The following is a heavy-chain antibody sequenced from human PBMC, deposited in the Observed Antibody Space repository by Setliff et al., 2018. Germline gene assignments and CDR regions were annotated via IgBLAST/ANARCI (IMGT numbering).Heavy chain of an antibody. CDR3: ARGRNVAARLLDT. CDR2: INHSGTT. J-gene: IGHJ5*02. V-gene: IGHV4-34*01. D-gene: IGHD6-6*01. CDR1: GGTFSDYY. Sequence: PSETLSLTCTAYGGTFSDYYWTWIRQPPGKGLEWIGEINHSGTTNYNPSLKSRVTISVDTSKNQLSLTMSSVTAADAAVYYCARGRNVAARLLDTWGQGSRVTVSS.